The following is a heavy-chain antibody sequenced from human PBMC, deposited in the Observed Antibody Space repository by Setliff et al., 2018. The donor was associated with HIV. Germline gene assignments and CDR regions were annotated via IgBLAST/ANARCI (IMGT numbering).Heavy chain of an antibody. J-gene: IGHJ4*01. CDR1: GFTFSSYE. CDR3: ARDRASSGYYSQFDY. CDR2: ISSSGTTI. V-gene: IGHV3-48*03. Sequence: PGGSLRLSCAASGFTFSSYEMNWVRQAPGTGLEWVSYISSSGTTIYYADSVKGRFTISRDNAKNSLYLQMNSLTAEDTAVYYCARDRASSGYYSQFDYWGQGEMVTVSS. D-gene: IGHD3-22*01.